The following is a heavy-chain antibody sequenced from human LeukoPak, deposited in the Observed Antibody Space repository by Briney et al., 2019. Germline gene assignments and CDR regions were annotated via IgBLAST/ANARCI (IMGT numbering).Heavy chain of an antibody. Sequence: GGSLRLSCATSGFTFSYYGIHWVRQAPGKGLEWGAVMWSDGIRKYYTDAVKGRFTVSRDTSKNTQYLEMSSLRVEDTSVYYCTRDADTSGHYDIFDIWGQGTMVTVSS. J-gene: IGHJ3*02. D-gene: IGHD6-19*01. CDR2: MWSDGIRK. V-gene: IGHV3-33*01. CDR1: GFTFSYYG. CDR3: TRDADTSGHYDIFDI.